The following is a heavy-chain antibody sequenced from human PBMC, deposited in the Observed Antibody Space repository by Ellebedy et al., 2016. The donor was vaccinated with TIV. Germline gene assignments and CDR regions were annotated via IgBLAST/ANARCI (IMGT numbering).Heavy chain of an antibody. J-gene: IGHJ5*02. CDR2: INPSSGST. CDR1: GYTFTSYY. CDR3: ARAHCTNGVCPEVDP. Sequence: ALVKVSCKASGYTFTSYYIHWVRQAPGQGLEWMGIINPSSGSTGYAQKFQGRVTMTRDTSTTTVYMDLSSLISEDTAVYYCARAHCTNGVCPEVDPWGQGTLVTVSS. V-gene: IGHV1-46*01. D-gene: IGHD2-8*01.